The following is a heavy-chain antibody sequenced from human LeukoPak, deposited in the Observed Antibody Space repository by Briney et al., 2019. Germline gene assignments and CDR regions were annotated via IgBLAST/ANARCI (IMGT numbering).Heavy chain of an antibody. CDR3: ARQGHKLTLVDYYGMDV. V-gene: IGHV3-48*04. CDR1: GFTFSSYS. D-gene: IGHD1-26*01. Sequence: PGGSLRLSCAASGFTFSSYSMNWVRQAPGKGLEWVSYISSSSSTIYYADSVKGRFTISRDNAKNSLYLQMNSLRAEDTAVYYCARQGHKLTLVDYYGMDVWGQGTTVTVSS. J-gene: IGHJ6*02. CDR2: ISSSSSTI.